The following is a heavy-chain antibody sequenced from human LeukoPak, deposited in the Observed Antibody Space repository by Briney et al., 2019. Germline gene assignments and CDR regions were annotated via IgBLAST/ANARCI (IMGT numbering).Heavy chain of an antibody. D-gene: IGHD3-10*01. Sequence: SETLSLTCTVSGGSISSYYWSWIRQPPGKGLEWIGYISYSGSTNYNPSLKSRVTISVDTSKNQFSLKLHSMTAADTAVYYCGKTNYGSGSPYNGNFDLWGQGTLVTVSS. J-gene: IGHJ4*02. CDR3: GKTNYGSGSPYNGNFDL. V-gene: IGHV4-59*01. CDR2: ISYSGST. CDR1: GGSISSYY.